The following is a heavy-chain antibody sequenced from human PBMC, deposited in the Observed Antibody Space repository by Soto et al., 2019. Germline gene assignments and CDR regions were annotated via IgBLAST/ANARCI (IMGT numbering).Heavy chain of an antibody. Sequence: GGSLRLSCAASGFTFTRYSMNWVRQAPGKGLEWVSSISSTTNYIYYVDSVRGRFTMSRDNAKNSLYLQMNSLRAEDTAVYYCARVVGATQMDFDYWGQGTLVTVSS. CDR1: GFTFTRYS. CDR3: ARVVGATQMDFDY. J-gene: IGHJ4*02. D-gene: IGHD1-26*01. CDR2: ISSTTNYI. V-gene: IGHV3-21*01.